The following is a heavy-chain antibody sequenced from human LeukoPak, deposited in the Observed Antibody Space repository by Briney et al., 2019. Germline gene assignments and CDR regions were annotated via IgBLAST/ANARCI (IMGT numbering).Heavy chain of an antibody. CDR2: ISGSGSST. V-gene: IGHV3-23*01. D-gene: IGHD5-18*01. CDR1: GFTFSNYA. CDR3: ARGRADSGYSYGLDY. J-gene: IGHJ4*02. Sequence: PGGSLRLSCAASGFTFSNYAMSWVRQAPGKGLEWVSAISGSGSSTYYAHSVNGRFTISRDNSKNTLYLHMNSLGAEDTAVYYCARGRADSGYSYGLDYWGQGTLVTVSS.